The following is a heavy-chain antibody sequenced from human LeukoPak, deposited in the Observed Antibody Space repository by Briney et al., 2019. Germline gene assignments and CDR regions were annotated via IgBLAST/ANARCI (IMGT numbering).Heavy chain of an antibody. J-gene: IGHJ4*02. V-gene: IGHV3-15*01. CDR1: GFTFSNAW. CDR2: IKSKTDGGTT. D-gene: IGHD2-15*01. Sequence: GGSLRLSCAASGFTFSNAWMNWVRQAPGKGLEWVGRIKSKTDGGTTDYAAPVKGRFTISRDDSKNTLYLQMNSLKTEDTAVYYCNTEARANLGYCSSGSCHFDYWGQGTLVTVSS. CDR3: NTEARANLGYCSSGSCHFDY.